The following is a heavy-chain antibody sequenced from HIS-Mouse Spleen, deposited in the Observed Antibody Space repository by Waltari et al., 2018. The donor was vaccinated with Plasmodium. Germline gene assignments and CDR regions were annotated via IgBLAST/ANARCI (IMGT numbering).Heavy chain of an antibody. Sequence: QVQLVQSGAEVKKPGASVKVSCKASGYTFTGYYMHWVRQAPGQGLEWMGVNNANSGETNDAQNLQGRVTRTRDRGISTAYMELSRLRSDDTAVYYCARVLGYKAAAGTFVEYFQHWGQGTLVTVSS. D-gene: IGHD6-13*01. CDR2: NNANSGET. CDR3: ARVLGYKAAAGTFVEYFQH. CDR1: GYTFTGYY. J-gene: IGHJ1*01. V-gene: IGHV1-2*02.